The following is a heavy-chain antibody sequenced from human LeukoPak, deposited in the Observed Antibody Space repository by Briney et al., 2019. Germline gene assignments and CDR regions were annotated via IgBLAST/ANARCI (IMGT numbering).Heavy chain of an antibody. V-gene: IGHV1-2*02. CDR2: IYPKNGDT. D-gene: IGHD6-19*01. CDR1: GYTFTGYY. CDR3: ATIEGRAGTD. Sequence: ASVKVSCKASGYTFTGYYMHWVRQAPGQGLEWMGYIYPKNGDTNYAQKFQGRVTMTRDTSISTAYMELTRLRSDDTAVYSCATIEGRAGTDWGQGTLVTVSS. J-gene: IGHJ4*02.